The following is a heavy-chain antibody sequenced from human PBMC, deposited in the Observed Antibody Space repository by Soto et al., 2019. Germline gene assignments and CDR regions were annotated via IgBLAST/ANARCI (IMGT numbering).Heavy chain of an antibody. D-gene: IGHD3-10*01. CDR2: ISGSSNTI. CDR3: ARGFDLPYGMDV. CDR1: GFTLSTYS. V-gene: IGHV3-48*02. J-gene: IGHJ6*02. Sequence: EVQLVESGGGLIQRGGSLRLSCAASGFTLSTYSLNWVRQAPRKGLEWLSYISGSSNTIYYADSVKGRFTMSRDNAKNSLYLQRNSLRDEDTAVYFCARGFDLPYGMDVWGQGTTVTVSS.